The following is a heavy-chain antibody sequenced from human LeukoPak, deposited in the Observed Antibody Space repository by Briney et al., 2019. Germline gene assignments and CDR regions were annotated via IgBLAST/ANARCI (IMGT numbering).Heavy chain of an antibody. D-gene: IGHD2-15*01. V-gene: IGHV4-39*01. J-gene: IGHJ4*02. CDR1: GGSISSSSYY. CDR2: IYYSGNT. CDR3: ARQVVVAANEGDY. Sequence: SETLSLTCTVSGGSISSSSYYWGWIRQPPGKGLEWIGSIYYSGNTYYNPSLKSRVTISVDTSKNQFSPKLSSVTAADTAVYYCARQVVVAANEGDYWGQGTLVTVSS.